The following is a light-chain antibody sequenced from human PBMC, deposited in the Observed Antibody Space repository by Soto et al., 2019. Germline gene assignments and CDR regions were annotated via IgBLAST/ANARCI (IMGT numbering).Light chain of an antibody. CDR3: HEYYSFQFS. J-gene: IGKJ3*01. V-gene: IGKV1-8*01. CDR2: AAS. CDR1: QGISSY. Sequence: AIRMTQAPSSLSACTGDRVTITCRASQGISSYLAWYQQKPGKTPKILIYAASTLQNGVPSRFSVSGSGTDFTLTISCLQSENFAMYYCHEYYSFQFSYDPWTKVDIK.